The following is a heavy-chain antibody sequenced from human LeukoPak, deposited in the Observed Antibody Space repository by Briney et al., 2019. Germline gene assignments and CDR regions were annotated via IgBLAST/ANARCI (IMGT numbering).Heavy chain of an antibody. CDR2: IDSTGAYT. Sequence: GGSLRLSCAASGFIFSNYAMSWVRQAPGKGLEWVSAIDSTGAYTWYADSVKGRFTISKDSSKTILYLQMNSLRAEDAAVYFCAKHKQWLVWCYFDYWGQGTLVTVSS. J-gene: IGHJ4*02. CDR1: GFIFSNYA. D-gene: IGHD6-19*01. CDR3: AKHKQWLVWCYFDY. V-gene: IGHV3-23*01.